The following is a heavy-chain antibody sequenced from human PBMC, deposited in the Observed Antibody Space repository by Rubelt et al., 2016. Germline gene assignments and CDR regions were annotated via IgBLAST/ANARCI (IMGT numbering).Heavy chain of an antibody. Sequence: QVQLVQSGAEVKKPGASVKVSCKVSGYTFTELSMHWVRQAPGKGLEWLGGFDPEDGETIYAQRFQGRVSMTEDTSTDTAYMGLSSLGSEDTAVYYCATGQYSSGCDYWGQGTLVTVSS. V-gene: IGHV1-24*01. J-gene: IGHJ4*02. D-gene: IGHD6-19*01. CDR3: ATGQYSSGCDY. CDR1: GYTFTELS. CDR2: FDPEDGET.